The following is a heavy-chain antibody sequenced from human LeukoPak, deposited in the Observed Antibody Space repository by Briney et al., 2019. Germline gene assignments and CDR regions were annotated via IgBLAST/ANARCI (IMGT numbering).Heavy chain of an antibody. CDR3: ARDPMVGYSSSQGSYGMDV. D-gene: IGHD6-13*01. J-gene: IGHJ6*02. CDR1: GGTFSSYA. CDR2: IIPILGIA. Sequence: ASVKVSCKASGGTFSSYAISWVRQAPGQGLEWMGRIIPILGIANYAQKFQGRVTITADKSTSTAYMELSSLRSEDTAVYYCARDPMVGYSSSQGSYGMDVWGQGTTVTVSS. V-gene: IGHV1-69*04.